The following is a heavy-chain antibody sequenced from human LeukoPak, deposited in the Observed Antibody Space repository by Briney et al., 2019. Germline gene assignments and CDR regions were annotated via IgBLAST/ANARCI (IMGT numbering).Heavy chain of an antibody. V-gene: IGHV4-61*08. J-gene: IGHJ4*02. Sequence: SETLSLTCTVSGGSISSGDYYWSWIRQPPGKGLEWIGYIYYSGSTSYNPSLKSRVTISIDTSKNQFSLKLSSVTAADTAVYYCARDYCSGGSCFSYFDYWGQGTLVTVSS. CDR1: GGSISSGDYY. CDR3: ARDYCSGGSCFSYFDY. CDR2: IYYSGST. D-gene: IGHD2-15*01.